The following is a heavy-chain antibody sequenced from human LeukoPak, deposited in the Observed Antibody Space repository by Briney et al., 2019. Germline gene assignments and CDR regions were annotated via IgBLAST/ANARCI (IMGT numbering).Heavy chain of an antibody. CDR2: IWNDGSNK. J-gene: IGHJ4*02. V-gene: IGHV3-33*01. CDR3: ARAVGPFDY. D-gene: IGHD6-19*01. Sequence: GRSLRLSCAASGFTFSNYGMHWLRQAPGKGLEWVAAIWNDGSNKYYGDSVKGRFTISRDNSKNTLYLEMNNLRPEDTAVYYCARAVGPFDYWGQGTLVTVSS. CDR1: GFTFSNYG.